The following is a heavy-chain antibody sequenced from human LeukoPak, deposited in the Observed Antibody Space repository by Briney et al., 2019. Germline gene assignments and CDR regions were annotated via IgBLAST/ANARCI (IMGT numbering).Heavy chain of an antibody. J-gene: IGHJ4*02. V-gene: IGHV1-69*01. CDR1: GGTFSSYA. CDR3: ASGMLRGLAPVFLDY. D-gene: IGHD3-10*01. CDR2: IIPIFGTA. Sequence: SVKVSCKASGGTFSSYAISWVRQAPGQGLEWMGGIIPIFGTANYAQKFQGRVTITADESTSTAYMELSSLRSEDTAVYYCASGMLRGLAPVFLDYWGQGTLVTVSS.